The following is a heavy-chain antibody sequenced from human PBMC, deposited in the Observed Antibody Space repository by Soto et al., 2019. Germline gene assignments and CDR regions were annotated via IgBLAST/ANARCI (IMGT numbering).Heavy chain of an antibody. D-gene: IGHD1-26*01. Sequence: GGSPRLSCPASGFTFSSYGMSWVLQAPGKGLEWDSAISVSGGSTYYADSVKGRFTISRGNSKNTLYLQMNSLRAEDTAVYYCAKVGASQYNWFDPWGQGTLVTVSS. CDR1: GFTFSSYG. V-gene: IGHV3-23*01. CDR2: ISVSGGST. CDR3: AKVGASQYNWFDP. J-gene: IGHJ5*02.